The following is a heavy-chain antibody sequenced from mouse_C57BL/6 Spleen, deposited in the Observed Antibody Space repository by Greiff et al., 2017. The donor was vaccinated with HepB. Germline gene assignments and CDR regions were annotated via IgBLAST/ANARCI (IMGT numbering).Heavy chain of an antibody. CDR1: GYTFTDYE. V-gene: IGHV1-15*01. CDR2: IDPETGGT. CDR3: TRSPSYYGSSYNWYFDV. J-gene: IGHJ1*03. D-gene: IGHD1-1*01. Sequence: VQLVESGAELVRPGASVTLSCKASGYTFTDYEMHWVKQTPVHGLEWIGAIDPETGGTAYNQKFKGKAILTADKSSSTAYMELRSLTSEDSAVYYCTRSPSYYGSSYNWYFDVWGTGTTVTVSS.